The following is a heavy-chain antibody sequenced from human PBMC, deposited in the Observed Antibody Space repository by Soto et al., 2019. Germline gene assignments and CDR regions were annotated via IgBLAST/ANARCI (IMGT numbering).Heavy chain of an antibody. J-gene: IGHJ4*02. CDR2: IYPGDSDT. D-gene: IGHD3-9*01. CDR1: GYSITTYW. V-gene: IGHV5-51*01. CDR3: ARRRGLVGSFDY. Sequence: ESLKFSDKGSGYSITTYWLGLVRQVPGKGLEWMGIIYPGDSDTRYSPSFQGQVTISADKSISAAYLQWSSLKASDTAMYFCARRRGLVGSFDYWGRGTLVTVSS.